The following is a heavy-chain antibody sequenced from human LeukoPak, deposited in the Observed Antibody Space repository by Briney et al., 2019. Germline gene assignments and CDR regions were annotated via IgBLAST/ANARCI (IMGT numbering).Heavy chain of an antibody. CDR2: INPNSGGT. D-gene: IGHD2-15*01. CDR1: GYTFTGYY. J-gene: IGHJ6*03. V-gene: IGHV1-2*02. CDR3: ARESVQNQNTSGGSCLYWPREQISGGSCLFSNYYYYYMDV. Sequence: GASVKVSCKASGYTFTGYYMHWVRQAPGQGLEWMGWINPNSGGTNYAQKFQGRVTMTRDTSISTAYMELSRLRSDDTAVYYCARESVQNQNTSGGSCLYWPREQISGGSCLFSNYYYYYMDVWGKGTTVTVSS.